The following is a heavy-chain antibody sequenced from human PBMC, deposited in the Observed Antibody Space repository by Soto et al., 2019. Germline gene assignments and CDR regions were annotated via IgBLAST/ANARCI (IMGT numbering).Heavy chain of an antibody. CDR1: GFTFSSYC. CDR2: ISYDGSNK. D-gene: IGHD3-22*01. CDR3: AKALKIVVVTPGY. V-gene: IGHV3-30*18. Sequence: AGGALRLSFATSGFTFSSYCIHWVRQAPGKGLEWVAVISYDGSNKYYADSVKGRFTISRDNSKNTLYLQMNSLRAEDTAVYYCAKALKIVVVTPGYWGQGTLVTVSS. J-gene: IGHJ4*02.